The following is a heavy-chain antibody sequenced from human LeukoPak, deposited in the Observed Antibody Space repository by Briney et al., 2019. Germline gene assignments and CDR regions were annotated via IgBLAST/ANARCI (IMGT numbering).Heavy chain of an antibody. CDR2: IDYSGST. V-gene: IGHV4-39*07. CDR3: ARAPRWFGELPKDWYFDL. D-gene: IGHD3-10*01. Sequence: PSETLSLTCTVSGGSISSSDYYWGWIRQPPGQGLEWIGSIDYSGSTYSNPSLKSRVTVSVDTSKNQFSLKLSSVTAADTAVYYCARAPRWFGELPKDWYFDLWGRGTLVTVSS. CDR1: GGSISSSDYY. J-gene: IGHJ2*01.